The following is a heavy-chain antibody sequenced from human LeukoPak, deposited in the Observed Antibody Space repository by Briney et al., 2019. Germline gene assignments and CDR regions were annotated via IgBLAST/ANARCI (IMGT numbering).Heavy chain of an antibody. CDR1: GGSISSSSYY. CDR2: IYYSGST. J-gene: IGHJ6*02. CDR3: ARQYSSGWYGISYYYYYGMDV. Sequence: SETLSLTCTVSGGSISSSSYYWGWIRQPPGKGLERIGSIYYSGSTYYNPSLKSRVTISVDTSKNQFSLKLSSVTAADTAVYYCARQYSSGWYGISYYYYYGMDVWGQGTTVTVSS. D-gene: IGHD6-19*01. V-gene: IGHV4-39*01.